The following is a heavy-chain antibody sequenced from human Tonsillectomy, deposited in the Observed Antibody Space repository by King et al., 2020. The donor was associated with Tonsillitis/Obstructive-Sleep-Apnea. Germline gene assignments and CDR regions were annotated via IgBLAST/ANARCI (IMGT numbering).Heavy chain of an antibody. CDR2: IYYSGGT. CDR1: GGSISSYY. J-gene: IGHJ3*02. D-gene: IGHD2-8*01. Sequence: VQLQESGPGLVKPSETLSLTCTVSGGSISSYYWSWIRQPPGKGLESIGYIYYSGGTNYNPSLKSRVTISVDTSKNQFSLKLSSVTAADTAVYYCAREGAVMNAFDIWGQGTMVTVSS. CDR3: AREGAVMNAFDI. V-gene: IGHV4-59*01.